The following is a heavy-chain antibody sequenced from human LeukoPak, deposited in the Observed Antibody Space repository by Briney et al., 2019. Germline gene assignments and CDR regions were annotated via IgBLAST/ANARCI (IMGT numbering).Heavy chain of an antibody. Sequence: GGSLRLSCAASGFTFSSYAMNWVRQAPGKGLEWVSTVSGSGGSAYYADSVKGRFTISRDNSKNTVYLQMNSLRAEDTAVYYCAKDPLTYYYGSGPNYFDYWGQGTLVTVSS. J-gene: IGHJ4*02. V-gene: IGHV3-23*01. D-gene: IGHD3-10*01. CDR3: AKDPLTYYYGSGPNYFDY. CDR1: GFTFSSYA. CDR2: VSGSGGSA.